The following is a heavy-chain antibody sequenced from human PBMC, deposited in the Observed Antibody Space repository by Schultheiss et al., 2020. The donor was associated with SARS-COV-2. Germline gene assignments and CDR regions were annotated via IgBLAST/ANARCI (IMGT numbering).Heavy chain of an antibody. J-gene: IGHJ6*02. CDR2: ISGSGGST. V-gene: IGHV3-23*01. D-gene: IGHD6-6*01. CDR3: ARDGRIAARWGYYYYGMDV. CDR1: GFTFSSYA. Sequence: GGSLRLSCAASGFTFSSYAMSWVRQAPGKGLEWVSAISGSGGSTYYADSVKGRFTISRDNSKNTLYLQMNSLRAEDTAVYYCARDGRIAARWGYYYYGMDVWGQGTTVTVSS.